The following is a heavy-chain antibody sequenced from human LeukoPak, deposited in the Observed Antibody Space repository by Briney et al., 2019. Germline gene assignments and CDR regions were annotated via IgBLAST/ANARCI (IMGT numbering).Heavy chain of an antibody. CDR2: INPSGGST. J-gene: IGHJ5*02. CDR1: GYTFTSYY. V-gene: IGHV1-46*01. CDR3: ARVSIAATGTFLLEGTDWFDP. D-gene: IGHD6-13*01. Sequence: EASVKVSCKASGYTFTSYYMHWVRQAPGQGLEWMGIINPSGGSTSYVQKFQGRVTMTRDTSISTAYMELSRLRSDDTAVYYCARVSIAATGTFLLEGTDWFDPWGQGTLVTVSS.